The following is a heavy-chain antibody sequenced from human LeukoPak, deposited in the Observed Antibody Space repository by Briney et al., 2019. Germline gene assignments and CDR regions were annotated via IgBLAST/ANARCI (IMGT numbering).Heavy chain of an antibody. J-gene: IGHJ6*04. Sequence: SVKVSSKASGGTFSSYAISWVRQAPGQGLEWMGGIIPIFGTANYAQKFQGRVTITADESTSTAYTELSSLRSEDTAVYYCAREFRAALQYFDWLSTPTPYGMDVWGKGTTVTVSS. CDR2: IIPIFGTA. CDR3: AREFRAALQYFDWLSTPTPYGMDV. D-gene: IGHD3-9*01. CDR1: GGTFSSYA. V-gene: IGHV1-69*13.